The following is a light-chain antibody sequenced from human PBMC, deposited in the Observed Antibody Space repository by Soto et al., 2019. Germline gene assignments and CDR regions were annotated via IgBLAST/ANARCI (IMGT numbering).Light chain of an antibody. CDR2: GAS. V-gene: IGKV3-20*01. Sequence: ELVLTQSPGTLSLSPGERATLSCRASQSVSSSYLAWYQQKPGQAPRLLIYGASRRANGIPDRFSGSGSGTAFTLTISRLESEDFAVYYCQQYGSSPMYTFGQGTKLEIK. CDR3: QQYGSSPMYT. J-gene: IGKJ2*01. CDR1: QSVSSSY.